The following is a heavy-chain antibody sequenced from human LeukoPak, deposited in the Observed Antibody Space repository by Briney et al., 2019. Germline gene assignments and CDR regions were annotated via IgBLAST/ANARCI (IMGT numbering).Heavy chain of an antibody. V-gene: IGHV4-59*01. Sequence: SETLSLTCTVSGGSISSYYWSWIRQPPGKGLERIGYIYYSGSTNYNPSLKSRVTISVDTSKNQFSLKLSSVTAADTAVYYCARDMSSGWRMNWFDPWGQGTLVTVSS. CDR2: IYYSGST. CDR3: ARDMSSGWRMNWFDP. D-gene: IGHD6-19*01. CDR1: GGSISSYY. J-gene: IGHJ5*02.